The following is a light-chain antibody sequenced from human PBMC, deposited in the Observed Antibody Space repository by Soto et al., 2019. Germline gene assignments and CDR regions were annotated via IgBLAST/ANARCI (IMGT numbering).Light chain of an antibody. J-gene: IGKJ3*01. CDR3: QQYYSYPFT. V-gene: IGKV1-8*01. CDR2: AAS. CDR1: QGISSY. Sequence: AIRMTQSPSSLSAPTGDRVTITCRASQGISSYLAWYQQKPGKAPKLLIYAASTLQSGVPSRFSGSGSGTDYTLTISCLQSEEFATYYCQQYYSYPFTCGPGTKVYIK.